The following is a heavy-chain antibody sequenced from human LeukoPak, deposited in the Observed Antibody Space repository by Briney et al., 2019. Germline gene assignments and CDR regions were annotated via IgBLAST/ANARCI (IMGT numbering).Heavy chain of an antibody. CDR2: ISDDGGRK. CDR1: GFTFSGYP. Sequence: PGGSLRLSCAASGFTFSGYPMHWVRQAPGKGLDWVAIISDDGGRKFYADSVKGRFTISRDNSKNTLYLQMNSLRAEDTAVYYCARSLLTEADYWGQGTLVTVSS. V-gene: IGHV3-30*14. D-gene: IGHD3-9*01. J-gene: IGHJ4*02. CDR3: ARSLLTEADY.